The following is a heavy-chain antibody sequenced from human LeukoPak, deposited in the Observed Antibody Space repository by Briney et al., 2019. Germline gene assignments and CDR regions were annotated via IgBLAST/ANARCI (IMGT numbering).Heavy chain of an antibody. V-gene: IGHV3-15*01. CDR2: IKSKTDGGTT. CDR3: TTEHQKQGYSYGYYFDY. CDR1: GFTFSNAW. D-gene: IGHD5-18*01. J-gene: IGHJ4*02. Sequence: GGSLRLSCAASGFTFSNAWMSWVRQAPGKGLEWVGRIKSKTDGGTTDYAAPVKGRFTISRDDSKNTLYLQMNSLKTEDTAVYYCTTEHQKQGYSYGYYFDYWGQGTLVTVSS.